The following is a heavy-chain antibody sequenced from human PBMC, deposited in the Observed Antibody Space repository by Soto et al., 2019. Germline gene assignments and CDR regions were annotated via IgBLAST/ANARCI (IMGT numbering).Heavy chain of an antibody. V-gene: IGHV3-49*01. D-gene: IGHD4-17*01. J-gene: IGHJ5*02. CDR1: GFTLGVYC. CDR2: IRRKAHGGTT. CDR3: SRVKDYGATGLFDP. Sequence: GALRLSCTGSGFTLGVYCLSWFRLAPGKGVEWVSFIRRKAHGGTTEDTASVKGRFIISRDDSKSIAYLQMNSLKSEDTAVYFCSRVKDYGATGLFDPWGQGTLVTVS.